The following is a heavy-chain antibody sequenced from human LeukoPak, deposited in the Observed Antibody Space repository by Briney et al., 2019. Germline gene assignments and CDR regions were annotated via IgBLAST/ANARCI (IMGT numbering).Heavy chain of an antibody. Sequence: GGSLRLSCAASGFTVSSNYMSWVRQAPGKGPEWVSVIYSGGSTYYADSVKGRFTISRHNTKNTPYLQMNSMSAEDTAVYYCARDRALKAYCYYCGMDVWGQGTTVTVSS. CDR1: GFTVSSNY. V-gene: IGHV3-53*04. CDR3: ARDRALKAYCYYCGMDV. J-gene: IGHJ6*02. CDR2: IYSGGST.